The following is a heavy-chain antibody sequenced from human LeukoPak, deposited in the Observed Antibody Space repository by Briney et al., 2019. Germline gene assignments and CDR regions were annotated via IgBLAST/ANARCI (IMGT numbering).Heavy chain of an antibody. J-gene: IGHJ3*02. V-gene: IGHV4-34*01. CDR3: ARHGFYYDSSGYYSFGDAFDI. D-gene: IGHD3-22*01. Sequence: SETLSLTCAVYGGSFSGCYWSWIRQPPGKGLEWIGEINHSGSTNYNPSLKSRVTISVDTSKNQFSLKLSSVTAADTAVYYCARHGFYYDSSGYYSFGDAFDIWGQGTMVTVSS. CDR2: INHSGST. CDR1: GGSFSGCY.